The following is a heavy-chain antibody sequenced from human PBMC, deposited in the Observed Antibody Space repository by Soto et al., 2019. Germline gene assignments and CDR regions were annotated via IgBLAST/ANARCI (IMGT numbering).Heavy chain of an antibody. CDR1: GYTFASYG. CDR2: ISGYNGHT. V-gene: IGHV1-18*01. CDR3: ARDARSIGEVVAGRLLDF. J-gene: IGHJ4*02. D-gene: IGHD2-15*01. Sequence: QVQLVQSGTEVTKPGASVKVACKTSGYTFASYGISWVRQAPGQGLEWMGWISGYNGHTNYAQNVHDRVTMTTDTSTSTAYREVRSLRSDDTAIYFWARDARSIGEVVAGRLLDFWGQGTLVTVSS.